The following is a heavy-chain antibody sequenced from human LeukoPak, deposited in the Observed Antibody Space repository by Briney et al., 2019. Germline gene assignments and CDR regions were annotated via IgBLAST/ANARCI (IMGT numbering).Heavy chain of an antibody. Sequence: PSETLSLTCTVSGGSVSSGSYYWSWIRQPPGKGLEWIGYMYYSGSTNYNPSLKSRVTISVDTSKNQFSLKLSSVTAADTAVYYCARGQRRYYDSSGYYYFNWGQGTLVTVSS. J-gene: IGHJ4*02. D-gene: IGHD3-22*01. CDR1: GGSVSSGSYY. CDR2: MYYSGST. V-gene: IGHV4-61*01. CDR3: ARGQRRYYDSSGYYYFN.